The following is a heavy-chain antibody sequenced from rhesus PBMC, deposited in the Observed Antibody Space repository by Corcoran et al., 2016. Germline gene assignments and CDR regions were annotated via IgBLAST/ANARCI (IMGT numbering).Heavy chain of an antibody. D-gene: IGHD1-44*01. CDR1: GGSLSSNY. Sequence: QVQLQESGPGLVKPLETLSLTCAVSGGSLSSNYWSWIRQPPGKGLEWIGYIYGSGSSTNYNPSLKSRVTLSVDTSKNQFSLKLSSVTAADTAVYYCARELQGAHFDYWGQGVLVTVSS. CDR3: ARELQGAHFDY. J-gene: IGHJ4*01. CDR2: IYGSGSST. V-gene: IGHV4S11*01.